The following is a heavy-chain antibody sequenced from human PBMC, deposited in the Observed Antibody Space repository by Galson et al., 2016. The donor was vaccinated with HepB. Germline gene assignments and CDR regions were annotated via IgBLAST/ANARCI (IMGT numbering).Heavy chain of an antibody. J-gene: IGHJ5*02. CDR3: ARDQGWEGGWFDP. V-gene: IGHV3-30*09. CDR2: ISYDGSNR. D-gene: IGHD1-26*01. Sequence: SLRLSCAASGFTFSHYAMAWVRQAPGKGLAWVALISYDGSNRYYGDPVRGRFAISRDTSKNTVYLQMNSLRPEDTAVYYCARDQGWEGGWFDPWGQGTLVTVSS. CDR1: GFTFSHYA.